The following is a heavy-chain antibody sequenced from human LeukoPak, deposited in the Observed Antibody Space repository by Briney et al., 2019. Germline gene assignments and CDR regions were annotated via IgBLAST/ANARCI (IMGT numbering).Heavy chain of an antibody. Sequence: GGSLRLSCAAPGFIFNNYGLIWVRQAPGEGLEWVSAISNDGGGTTYADFVNGRFTISRDNSKNTLFLQMNSLRAEDTALYYCAKGSSGYFADLWGQGTLVTVSS. CDR1: GFIFNNYG. J-gene: IGHJ5*02. CDR3: AKGSSGYFADL. V-gene: IGHV3-23*01. CDR2: ISNDGGGT. D-gene: IGHD3-22*01.